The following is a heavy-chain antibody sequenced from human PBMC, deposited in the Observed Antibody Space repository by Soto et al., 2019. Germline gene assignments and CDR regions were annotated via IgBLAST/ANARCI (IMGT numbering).Heavy chain of an antibody. J-gene: IGHJ3*01. CDR1: GFSLTTSGRG. CDR2: FFWGDDK. V-gene: IGHV2-5*02. Sequence: QITLKESGPTLVKPTQTLTLTCTVSGFSLTTSGRGVGWIRQPPGKALDWLALFFWGDDKRYSPSLKTRLTISKDTSKNQVVLPMTNMGPEDTATYYCAPRLAMMDAFDVWGQGTVVTVSS. D-gene: IGHD3-16*01. CDR3: APRLAMMDAFDV.